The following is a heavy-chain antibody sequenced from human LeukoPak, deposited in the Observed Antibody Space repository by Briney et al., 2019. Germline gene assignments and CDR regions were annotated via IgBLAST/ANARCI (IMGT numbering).Heavy chain of an antibody. CDR3: ARDGRGYDS. Sequence: GGSLRLSCAASGFTFNTYWMSWVRQTPEKGLEWVANTKEDGIREYYVGYVEGRVTTSRDNATKILYLEMKRPRAEDSATYYCARDGRGYDSWGEGTLVPAAS. J-gene: IGHJ5*01. D-gene: IGHD5-12*01. V-gene: IGHV3-7*01. CDR1: GFTFNTYW. CDR2: TKEDGIRE.